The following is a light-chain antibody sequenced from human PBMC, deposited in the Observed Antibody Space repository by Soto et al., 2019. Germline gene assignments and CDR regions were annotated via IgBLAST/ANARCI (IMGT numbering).Light chain of an antibody. Sequence: SVLTQPPSVSGAPGKRVTISCTGGSSNIGAGYDVHWYQHLPGAAPNHLFYGNSNRPSGVPDRFSCSKSGTSASLAITGLQAEDEADYYCQSYDSSRSGNVVFGGGTKLTVL. J-gene: IGLJ2*01. V-gene: IGLV1-40*01. CDR1: SSNIGAGYD. CDR2: GNS. CDR3: QSYDSSRSGNVV.